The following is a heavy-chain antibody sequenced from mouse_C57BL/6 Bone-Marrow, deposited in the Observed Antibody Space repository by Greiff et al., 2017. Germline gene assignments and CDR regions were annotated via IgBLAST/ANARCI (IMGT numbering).Heavy chain of an antibody. D-gene: IGHD2-3*01. CDR3: ARSLDGYYVWYFDV. CDR1: GFSLTSYG. CDR2: IWSGGST. J-gene: IGHJ1*03. Sequence: VQRVESGPGLVQPSQSLSITCTVSGFSLTSYGVHWVRQSPGKGLEWLGVIWSGGSTDSNAAFISRLSISKDNSKSQVFFKMNSLQADDTAIYYSARSLDGYYVWYFDVWDTGTTLTVSA. V-gene: IGHV2-2*01.